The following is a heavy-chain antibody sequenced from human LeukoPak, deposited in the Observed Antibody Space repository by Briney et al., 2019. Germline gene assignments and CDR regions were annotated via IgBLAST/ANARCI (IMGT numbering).Heavy chain of an antibody. V-gene: IGHV3-23*01. D-gene: IGHD1-26*01. CDR2: ISGSGGST. Sequence: GGSLRLSYAVSGFNVRTNYMSWVRQAPGKGLEWVSAISGSGGSTYYADSVKGRFTISRDNSKNTLYLQMNSLRAEDTAVYYCAKDLSWDSGSYLVPYGMDVWGQGTTVTVSS. CDR1: GFNVRTNY. CDR3: AKDLSWDSGSYLVPYGMDV. J-gene: IGHJ6*02.